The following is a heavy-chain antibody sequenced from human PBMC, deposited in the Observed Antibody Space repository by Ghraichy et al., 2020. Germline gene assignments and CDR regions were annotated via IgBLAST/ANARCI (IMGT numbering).Heavy chain of an antibody. V-gene: IGHV3-48*03. CDR1: GFTFNSYE. CDR2: ISSSGSTI. Sequence: GESLNISCAASGFTFNSYEMNWVRQAPGKGLEWVSYISSSGSTIFYADSVEGRFTISRDNAKNSLYLEMNSLRAEDTALYFCARDKDPDYFDGSGNPAVGQILPDAFDIWGQGTMVTVSS. J-gene: IGHJ3*02. D-gene: IGHD3-22*01. CDR3: ARDKDPDYFDGSGNPAVGQILPDAFDI.